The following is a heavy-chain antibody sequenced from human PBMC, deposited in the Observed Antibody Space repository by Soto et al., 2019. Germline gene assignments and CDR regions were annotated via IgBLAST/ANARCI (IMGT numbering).Heavy chain of an antibody. J-gene: IGHJ6*02. CDR1: GGTFSSYA. CDR2: IIPIFGTA. D-gene: IGHD5-18*01. Sequence: QVQLVQSGAEVKKPGSSVNVSCKASGGTFSSYAISWVRQAPGQGLEWMGGIIPIFGTANYAQKFQGRVTIPADAATSIAYMERSSLRSEDTAVYYCARAGRYSYGVYGADYYYYGMDVWGQGTTVTVSS. CDR3: ARAGRYSYGVYGADYYYYGMDV. V-gene: IGHV1-69*01.